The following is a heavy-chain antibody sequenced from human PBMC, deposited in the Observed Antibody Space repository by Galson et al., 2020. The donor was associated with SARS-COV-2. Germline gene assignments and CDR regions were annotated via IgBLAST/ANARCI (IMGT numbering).Heavy chain of an antibody. CDR3: ARETDDYSSSWYDY. V-gene: IGHV3-30*01. Sequence: GGSLRLSCAASGFSFSGQAMHWVRQAPGKGLEWVGIISYDGTTRYNGDSVKGRFTISRDNSKNTLFLQMNNLRPEDTATYYCARETDDYSSSWYDYWGQGTRVTVSS. CDR2: ISYDGTTR. CDR1: GFSFSGQA. J-gene: IGHJ4*02. D-gene: IGHD6-13*01.